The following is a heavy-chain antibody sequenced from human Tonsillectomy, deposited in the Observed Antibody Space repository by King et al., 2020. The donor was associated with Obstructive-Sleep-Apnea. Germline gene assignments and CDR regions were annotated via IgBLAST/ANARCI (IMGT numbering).Heavy chain of an antibody. V-gene: IGHV4-39*07. D-gene: IGHD5-18*01. CDR2: IYYSGST. J-gene: IGHJ4*02. Sequence: LQLQESGPGLVKPSETLSLTCTVSGGSISNANYYWGWIRQPPGKGLEWIGSIYYSGSTYYNPSLKSRVTISVDTSKNQFSLKLSSVTAADTAVYYCAPEGTYTYGFDYWGQGTLVTVSS. CDR3: APEGTYTYGFDY. CDR1: GGSISNANYY.